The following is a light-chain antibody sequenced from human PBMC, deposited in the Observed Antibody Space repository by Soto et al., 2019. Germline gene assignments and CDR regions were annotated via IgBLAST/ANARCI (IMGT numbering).Light chain of an antibody. J-gene: IGKJ3*01. Sequence: ESVLTQSPGTLSLSPGERATLSCRASQSVGRSNLAWYQQKPGQAPRLLIYGTSTRAAGIPDRFSGSGSGTDFTLTISRVEPEDFAVYFGQQYGSAFTFGPGTKVDIK. V-gene: IGKV3-20*01. CDR2: GTS. CDR1: QSVGRSN. CDR3: QQYGSAFT.